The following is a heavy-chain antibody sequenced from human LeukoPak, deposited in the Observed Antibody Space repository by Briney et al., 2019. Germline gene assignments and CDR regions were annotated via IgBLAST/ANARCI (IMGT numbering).Heavy chain of an antibody. V-gene: IGHV4-59*01. CDR1: GGSMTNYY. CDR2: IYYSGST. Sequence: SETLSLTCSVSGGSMTNYYWSWIRQPPGKGLEWIGYIYYSGSTNYNPSLKSRVTISVDTSKNQFSLKLSSVSAADTAVYYCASILDGMDVWVQGTTVSVSS. CDR3: ASILDGMDV. J-gene: IGHJ6*02.